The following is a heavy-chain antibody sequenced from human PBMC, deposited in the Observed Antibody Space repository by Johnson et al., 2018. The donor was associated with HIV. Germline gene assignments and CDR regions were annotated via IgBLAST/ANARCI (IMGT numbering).Heavy chain of an antibody. D-gene: IGHD6-13*01. V-gene: IGHV3-7*05. Sequence: VQLVESGGGLVKPGGSLRLSCVVSGFTFSNYWMSWVRQAPGKGLEWLANIKEDGSEDYYVDSLKGRFTISRDNDQNSLYLQMDSLRADDSAVYYCARDGVYSSPHDAFDIWGQGTKVTVSS. CDR1: GFTFSNYW. J-gene: IGHJ3*02. CDR3: ARDGVYSSPHDAFDI. CDR2: IKEDGSED.